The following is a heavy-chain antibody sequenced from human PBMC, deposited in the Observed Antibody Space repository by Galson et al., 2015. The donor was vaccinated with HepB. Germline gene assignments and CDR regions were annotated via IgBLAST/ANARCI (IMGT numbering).Heavy chain of an antibody. D-gene: IGHD2-15*01. CDR1: GFTFSTFSTYA. V-gene: IGHV3-23*01. J-gene: IGHJ3*02. CDR2: INANGGNT. Sequence: SLRLSCAASGFTFSTFSTYAMSWVRQAPGKGLEWVSGINANGGNTYYADSVKGRFTISRDNSKNTLFLQMDSLRAEDTAVYYCIPYCSGGSCYLGAFDNRGQGTMVTVSS. CDR3: IPYCSGGSCYLGAFDN.